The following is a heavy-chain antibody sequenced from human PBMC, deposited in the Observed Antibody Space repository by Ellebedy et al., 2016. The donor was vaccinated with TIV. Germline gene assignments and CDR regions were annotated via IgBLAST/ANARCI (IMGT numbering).Heavy chain of an antibody. D-gene: IGHD6-13*01. V-gene: IGHV3-30-3*01. Sequence: GESLKISCAASGFIFTTYAMYWVRQAPGKGLEWVAAISYDLTNEYSADSVKGRFTISRDNSKDTLYLQMNSLRAEDTAVYYCSRGIAAVMYWGQGTLVTVS. CDR3: SRGIAAVMY. CDR2: ISYDLTNE. J-gene: IGHJ4*02. CDR1: GFIFTTYA.